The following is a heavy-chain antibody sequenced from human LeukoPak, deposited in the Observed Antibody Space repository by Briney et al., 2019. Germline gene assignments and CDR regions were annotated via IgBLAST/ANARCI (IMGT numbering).Heavy chain of an antibody. Sequence: PSETLSLTCTVSGGSISSYYWSWIRQPPGKGLEWIGYIYYSGSTNYNPSLKSRVTISVDTSKNQFSLKLNSVTAADTAVYYCASQGWLQLQPFDYWGQGTLVTVPS. CDR3: ASQGWLQLQPFDY. CDR2: IYYSGST. D-gene: IGHD5-24*01. J-gene: IGHJ4*02. V-gene: IGHV4-59*01. CDR1: GGSISSYY.